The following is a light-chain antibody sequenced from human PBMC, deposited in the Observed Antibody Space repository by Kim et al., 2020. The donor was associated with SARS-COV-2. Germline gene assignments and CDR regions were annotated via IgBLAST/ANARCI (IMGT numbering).Light chain of an antibody. V-gene: IGLV3-27*01. CDR2: KDS. Sequence: SVSRGQTARITCSGDILSERYVRWFQQKPGQSPVLMIYKDSERPSGIPERFSGSSSGTTVTLTISGAQVEDEADYYCYSATDNNRVFGGGTQLTVL. CDR1: ILSERY. J-gene: IGLJ2*01. CDR3: YSATDNNRV.